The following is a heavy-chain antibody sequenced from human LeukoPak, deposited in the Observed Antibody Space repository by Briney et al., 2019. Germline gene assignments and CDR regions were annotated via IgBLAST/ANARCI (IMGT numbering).Heavy chain of an antibody. CDR3: ARAPVLRYFDWSNYYYYGMDV. CDR2: INHSGST. V-gene: IGHV4-34*01. D-gene: IGHD3-9*01. CDR1: GGSFNGYY. J-gene: IGHJ6*02. Sequence: SETLSLTCAVYGGSFNGYYWSWIRQPPGKGLEWIGEINHSGSTNYNPSLKSRVTISVDTSKNQFSLKLSSVTAADTAVYYCARAPVLRYFDWSNYYYYGMDVWGQGTTVTVSS.